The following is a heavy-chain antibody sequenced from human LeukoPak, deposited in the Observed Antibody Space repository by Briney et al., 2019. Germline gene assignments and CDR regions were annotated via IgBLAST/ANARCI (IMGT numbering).Heavy chain of an antibody. CDR2: IGPIGVYT. V-gene: IGHV3-64*01. D-gene: IGHD1-1*01. J-gene: IGHJ4*02. CDR3: ARSPPGRTNWNYYDY. CDR1: GFTFSDYA. Sequence: GGSLRLSCAASGFTFSDYAMHWVRQAPGKGLEFVSVIGPIGVYTYYANSVRGRFTISRDNSKSTVSLQMGSLGDEDMAVYYCARSPPGRTNWNYYDYWGRGTLVTVSS.